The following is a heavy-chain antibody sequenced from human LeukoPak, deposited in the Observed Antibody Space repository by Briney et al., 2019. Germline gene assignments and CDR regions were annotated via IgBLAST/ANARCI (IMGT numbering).Heavy chain of an antibody. D-gene: IGHD2-15*01. CDR1: GGSISSYY. J-gene: IGHJ4*02. CDR2: IYYSGST. V-gene: IGHV4-59*01. Sequence: SETLSLTCTVSGGSISSYYWSWIRQPPGKRLEWMGYIYYSGSTNYNPSLKSRVTISVDTSKNQFSLKLSSVTAADTAVYYCARVPATRYYFDYWGQGTLVTVSS. CDR3: ARVPATRYYFDY.